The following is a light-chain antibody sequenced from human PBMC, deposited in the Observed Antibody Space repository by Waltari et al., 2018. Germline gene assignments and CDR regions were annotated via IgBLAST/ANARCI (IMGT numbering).Light chain of an antibody. CDR3: YSTDSSGNHRV. V-gene: IGLV3-10*01. CDR1: DLPKQS. J-gene: IGLJ3*02. CDR2: EDT. Sequence: SYELTQPPSVSVSPGQTARITCSGDDLPKQSAYWYQQKPGQAPVVVIYEDTKRPSGIPERFSGSSSGTMATFTISGAQVEDEADYYCYSTDSSGNHRVFGRGTKLTVL.